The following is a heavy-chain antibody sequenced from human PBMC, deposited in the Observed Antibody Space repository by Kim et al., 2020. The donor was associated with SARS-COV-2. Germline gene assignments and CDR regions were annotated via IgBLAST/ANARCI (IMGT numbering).Heavy chain of an antibody. CDR1: GFVFNSFV. V-gene: IGHV3-23*01. CDR3: GKVSPRLTTFGVAMYPPTN. J-gene: IGHJ4*02. Sequence: GGSLRLSCAASGFVFNSFVMSWVRQAPGKGPEWVSAVSGSGNRTYYADSVKGRFTISRDNSKNTLYLHMNSLRAEDTAVYYCGKVSPRLTTFGVAMYPPTNWGQGTLVTVSS. CDR2: VSGSGNRT. D-gene: IGHD3-3*01.